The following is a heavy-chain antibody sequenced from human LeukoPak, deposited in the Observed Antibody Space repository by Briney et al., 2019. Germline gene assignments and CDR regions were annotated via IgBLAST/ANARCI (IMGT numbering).Heavy chain of an antibody. D-gene: IGHD2-15*01. V-gene: IGHV3-23*01. CDR1: GFTFSSYA. Sequence: GGSLRLSCAASGFTFSSYAMSWVRQAPGKGLEWVSAISGSGGSTYYADSVKGRFTISRDNSKNTLYLQMNSLRAEDTAVYYCVEDVVVVVAAKPGIWGQGTLVIVSS. J-gene: IGHJ4*02. CDR2: ISGSGGST. CDR3: VEDVVVVVAAKPGI.